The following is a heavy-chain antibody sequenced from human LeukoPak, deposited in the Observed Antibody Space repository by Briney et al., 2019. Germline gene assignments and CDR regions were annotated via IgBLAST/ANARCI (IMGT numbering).Heavy chain of an antibody. V-gene: IGHV4-59*08. Sequence: PSETLSLTCTVSGGSISSYHWSWIRQPPGEGLEWIGYIYYSGSTNYSPTLQSRITISVDTSKSQFSLQLRSVTAADTAVYYCARHMSCGSYYYFDYWGQGTLVTVSS. CDR3: ARHMSCGSYYYFDY. J-gene: IGHJ4*02. CDR1: GGSISSYH. CDR2: IYYSGST. D-gene: IGHD1-26*01.